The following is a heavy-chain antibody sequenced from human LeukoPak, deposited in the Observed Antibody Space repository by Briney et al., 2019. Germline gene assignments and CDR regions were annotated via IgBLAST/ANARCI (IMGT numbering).Heavy chain of an antibody. CDR2: ISSSSSYI. J-gene: IGHJ4*02. D-gene: IGHD1-26*01. V-gene: IGHV3-21*01. CDR1: GFTFSSYS. CDR3: ARDHNGALPCYFDY. Sequence: GGSLRLSCAASGFTFSSYSMNWVRQAPGKGLEWVSSISSSSSYIYYADSVKGRFTISRDNAKNSLYLQMNSLRDEDTAVYYCARDHNGALPCYFDYWGQGTLVTVSS.